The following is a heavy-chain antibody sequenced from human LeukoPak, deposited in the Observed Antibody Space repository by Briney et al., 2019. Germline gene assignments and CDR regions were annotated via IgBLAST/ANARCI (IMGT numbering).Heavy chain of an antibody. CDR2: MNPNSGNT. D-gene: IGHD3-10*01. J-gene: IGHJ3*02. CDR3: ARVRGSGDAFDI. CDR1: GYTFTGYY. Sequence: ASVKVSCKASGYTFTGYYVHWVRQAPGQGLEWMGWMNPNSGNTGYAQKFQGRVTMTRNTSISTAYMELSSLRSEDTAVYYCARVRGSGDAFDIWGQGTMVTVSS. V-gene: IGHV1-8*02.